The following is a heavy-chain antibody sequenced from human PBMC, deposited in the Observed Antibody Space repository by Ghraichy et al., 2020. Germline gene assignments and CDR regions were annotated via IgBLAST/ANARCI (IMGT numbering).Heavy chain of an antibody. CDR2: IYYSGST. Sequence: SQTLSLTCTVSGGSVSSGSYYWSWIRQPPGKGLEWIGYIYYSGSTNYNPSLKSRVTISVDTSKNQFSLKLSSVTAADTAVYYCARRGYYYGSRGYYAYFDTWGQGTLVTVSS. D-gene: IGHD3-22*01. V-gene: IGHV4-61*01. J-gene: IGHJ4*02. CDR3: ARRGYYYGSRGYYAYFDT. CDR1: GGSVSSGSYY.